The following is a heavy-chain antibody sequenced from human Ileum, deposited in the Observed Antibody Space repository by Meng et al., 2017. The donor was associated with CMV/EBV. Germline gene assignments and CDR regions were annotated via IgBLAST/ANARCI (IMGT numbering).Heavy chain of an antibody. CDR2: IYYRGST. V-gene: IGHV4-39*01. D-gene: IGHD3-3*01. CDR1: VGSISSSNYY. CDR3: ARRDFIDWFDP. J-gene: IGHJ5*02. Sequence: CTVSVGSISSSNYYWGWIRQPPGKGLEYIGSIYYRGSTYYSPSLKSRVTISVDTSKNQFSLKLSSVTAADTAVYYCARRDFIDWFDPWGQGTLVTVSS.